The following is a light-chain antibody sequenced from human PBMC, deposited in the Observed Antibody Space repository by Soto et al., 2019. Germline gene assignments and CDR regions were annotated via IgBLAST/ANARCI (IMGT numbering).Light chain of an antibody. CDR1: QSISSW. J-gene: IGKJ1*01. Sequence: DIQMTQSPSTLSASVGDRVTITCRASQSISSWLAWYQQKPGKAPKLLIYKASSLEGGVPSRFSGSGSGTEFTLTISSLQPDDFATYYCQQYDSYSRTFGQGTKVEI. CDR3: QQYDSYSRT. CDR2: KAS. V-gene: IGKV1-5*03.